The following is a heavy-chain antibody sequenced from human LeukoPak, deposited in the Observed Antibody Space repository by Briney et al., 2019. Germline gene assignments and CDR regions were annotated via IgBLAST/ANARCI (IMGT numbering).Heavy chain of an antibody. CDR1: EYSFTSYW. J-gene: IGHJ4*02. CDR3: AREHANCSGGSCYSGPFDY. CDR2: IYPGDSDT. D-gene: IGHD2-15*01. Sequence: GESLKISCKGSEYSFTSYWIGWVRQMPGKGLEWMGIIYPGDSDTRYSPSFQGQVTISADKSISTAYLQWSSLKASDTAMYYCAREHANCSGGSCYSGPFDYWGQGTLVTVSS. V-gene: IGHV5-51*01.